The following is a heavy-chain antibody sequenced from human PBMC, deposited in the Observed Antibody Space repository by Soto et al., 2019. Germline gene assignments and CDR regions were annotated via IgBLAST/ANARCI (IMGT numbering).Heavy chain of an antibody. D-gene: IGHD3-16*02. Sequence: GGSLRLSCAASGFTFSSYGMHWVRQAPGKGLEWVAVIWYDGSNKYYADSVKGRFTISRDNSKNTLYLQMNSLRAEDTAVYYFARDRGELSLFDYWGQGTLVTVSS. CDR2: IWYDGSNK. J-gene: IGHJ4*02. CDR1: GFTFSSYG. CDR3: ARDRGELSLFDY. V-gene: IGHV3-33*01.